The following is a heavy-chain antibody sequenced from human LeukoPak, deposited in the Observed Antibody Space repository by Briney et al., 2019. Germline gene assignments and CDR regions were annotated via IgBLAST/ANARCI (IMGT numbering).Heavy chain of an antibody. CDR2: MNPNSGGT. CDR1: GYTFTGYY. Sequence: ASVKVSCKASGYTFTGYYMHWVRQAPGQGLEWMGWMNPNSGGTNYAQKFQGRVTMTRDTSISTAYMELSRLRSDDTAVYYCAREDSYCSSTSCQRRTLYAFDIWGQGTMVTVSS. V-gene: IGHV1-2*02. J-gene: IGHJ3*02. D-gene: IGHD2-2*01. CDR3: AREDSYCSSTSCQRRTLYAFDI.